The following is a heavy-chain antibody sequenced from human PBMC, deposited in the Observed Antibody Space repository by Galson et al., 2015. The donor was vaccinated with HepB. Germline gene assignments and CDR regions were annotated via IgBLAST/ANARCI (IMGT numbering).Heavy chain of an antibody. CDR3: ARDSIVPGGGMDV. J-gene: IGHJ6*02. CDR2: ISYDGSNK. V-gene: IGHV3-30*04. D-gene: IGHD4-23*01. CDR1: GFTFSSYA. Sequence: SLRLSCAASGFTFSSYAMHWVRQAPGKGLEWVAVISYDGSNKYYADSVKGRFTISRDNSKNALYLQMNSLRAEDTAVYYCARDSIVPGGGMDVWGQGTTVTVSS.